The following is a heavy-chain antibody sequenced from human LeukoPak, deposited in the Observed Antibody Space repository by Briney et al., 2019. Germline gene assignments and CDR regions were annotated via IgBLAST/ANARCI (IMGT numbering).Heavy chain of an antibody. CDR2: IKQDGSEK. V-gene: IGHV3-7*01. J-gene: IGHJ6*02. D-gene: IGHD3-9*01. Sequence: PGGSLRVFCAASGFTFSSYWMSWVRQAPGKGLEWVANIKQDGSEKYYVDSVKGRFTISRDNAKNSLYPQMNSLRAEDTAVYYCARDGPYDILTGHPVRYYYYGMDVWGQGTTVTVSS. CDR3: ARDGPYDILTGHPVRYYYYGMDV. CDR1: GFTFSSYW.